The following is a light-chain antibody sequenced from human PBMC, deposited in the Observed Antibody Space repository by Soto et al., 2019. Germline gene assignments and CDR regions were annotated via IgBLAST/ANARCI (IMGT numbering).Light chain of an antibody. CDR2: GAS. CDR1: QSVSSSY. V-gene: IGKV3-20*01. Sequence: EIVLTQSPGTLSLSPGERATLSCRASQSVSSSYLSWYQQKPGQAPRLLIYGASSRATGIPDRFSGSGSGTDFTLTISRLEPEEFAVYYCHQYGSSRTFGQGTKVEIK. CDR3: HQYGSSRT. J-gene: IGKJ1*01.